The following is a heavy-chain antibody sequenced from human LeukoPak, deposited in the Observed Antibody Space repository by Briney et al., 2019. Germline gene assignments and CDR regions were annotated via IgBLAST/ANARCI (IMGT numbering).Heavy chain of an antibody. Sequence: SETLSLTCTVSGYSISSGYYWGWIRQPPGKGLEWIGSIYHSGSTYYNPSLKSRVTISVDTSKNQFSLKLTSVTAADTAVYYCARLANWGSEGYFDYWGQGTLVTVSS. J-gene: IGHJ4*02. D-gene: IGHD7-27*01. V-gene: IGHV4-38-2*02. CDR1: GYSISSGYY. CDR3: ARLANWGSEGYFDY. CDR2: IYHSGST.